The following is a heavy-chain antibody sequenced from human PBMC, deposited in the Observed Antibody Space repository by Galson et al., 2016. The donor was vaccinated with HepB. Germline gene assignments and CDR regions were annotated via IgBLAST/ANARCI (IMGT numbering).Heavy chain of an antibody. CDR1: GYSFTSYW. CDR3: ARHSGYCSRVGCLIALYYYYGMDV. CDR2: IAPRDSYT. D-gene: IGHD2-15*01. Sequence: QSGAEVKAPGESLTISCTGSGYSFTSYWISWVRQVPGKGLEWVGGIAPRDSYTNSSPTFQGHFTISLDKSYSTAYLPWSGLKASDTAMYYCARHSGYCSRVGCLIALYYYYGMDVWGQGTTTTVSS. J-gene: IGHJ6*02. V-gene: IGHV5-10-1*01.